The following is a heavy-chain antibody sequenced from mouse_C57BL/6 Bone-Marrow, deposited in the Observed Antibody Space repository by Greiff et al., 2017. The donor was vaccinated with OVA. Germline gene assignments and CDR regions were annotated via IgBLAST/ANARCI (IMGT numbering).Heavy chain of an antibody. J-gene: IGHJ4*01. CDR1: GFTFSSYA. Sequence: EVKLQESGGGLVKPGGSLKLSCAASGFTFSSYAMSWVRQTPEKRLEWVATISDGGSYTYYPDNVKGRFTISRDNAKNNLYLQMSHLKSEDTAMYYCARDRDGYFAMDYWGQGTSVTVSS. D-gene: IGHD2-3*01. CDR2: ISDGGSYT. CDR3: ARDRDGYFAMDY. V-gene: IGHV5-4*01.